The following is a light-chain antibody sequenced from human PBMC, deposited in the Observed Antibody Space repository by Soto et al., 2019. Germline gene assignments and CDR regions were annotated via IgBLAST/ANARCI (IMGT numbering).Light chain of an antibody. V-gene: IGKV2-28*01. Sequence: DIVMIQSPLALPVTPGEPASISCRSSQSLLHSNGYNYLDWYLQQPGQSPQLLLFLGSNRASGVRARLSGSGSGTDFTLKISRVEAGDVGIYYCMQSLQAPQLTFCGGTRVEIK. J-gene: IGKJ4*01. CDR3: MQSLQAPQLT. CDR2: LGS. CDR1: QSLLHSNGYNY.